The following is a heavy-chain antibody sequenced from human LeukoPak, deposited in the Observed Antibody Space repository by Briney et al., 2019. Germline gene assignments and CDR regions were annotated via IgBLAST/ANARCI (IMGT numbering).Heavy chain of an antibody. V-gene: IGHV3-30*02. CDR1: GFTFSSYG. Sequence: PGGSLRLSCAASGFTFSSYGMHWVRQAPGKGLEWVAFIRYDGSNKYYADSVKGRFTISRDNSKNTLYLQMNSLRAEDTAVYYCARARGIAVAGTSKPYYYYMDVWGKGTTVTVSS. CDR2: IRYDGSNK. J-gene: IGHJ6*03. CDR3: ARARGIAVAGTSKPYYYYMDV. D-gene: IGHD6-19*01.